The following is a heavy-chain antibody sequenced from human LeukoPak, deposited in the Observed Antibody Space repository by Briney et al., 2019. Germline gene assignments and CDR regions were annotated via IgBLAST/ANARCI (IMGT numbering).Heavy chain of an antibody. Sequence: GGSLRLSCAASGFTFSSYGMHWVRQAPGKGLEWVAVISYDGSNKYYADSVKGRFTISRDNAKNSLYLQMNSLRAEDTAVYYCARMITPRGWFDPWGQGTLVTVSS. J-gene: IGHJ5*02. D-gene: IGHD3-16*01. CDR3: ARMITPRGWFDP. V-gene: IGHV3-30*03. CDR2: ISYDGSNK. CDR1: GFTFSSYG.